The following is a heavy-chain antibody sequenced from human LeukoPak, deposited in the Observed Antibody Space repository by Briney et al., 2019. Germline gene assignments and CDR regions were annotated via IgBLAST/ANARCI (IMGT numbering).Heavy chain of an antibody. CDR2: MNPNSGNT. Sequence: ASVKVSCKASGYTFTSFGISWVRQAPGQGLEWMGWMNPNSGNTGYAQKFQGRVTMTRNTSISTAYMELSSLRSEDTAVYYCARKVRWYYDFWSGYINYYYYGMDVWGQGTTVTVSS. CDR1: GYTFTSFG. J-gene: IGHJ6*02. D-gene: IGHD3-3*01. CDR3: ARKVRWYYDFWSGYINYYYYGMDV. V-gene: IGHV1-8*01.